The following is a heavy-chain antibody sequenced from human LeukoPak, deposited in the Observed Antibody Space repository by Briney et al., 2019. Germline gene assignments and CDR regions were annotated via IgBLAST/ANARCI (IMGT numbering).Heavy chain of an antibody. CDR2: IYYSGST. CDR1: GGSISSGGYY. V-gene: IGHV4-31*03. CDR3: ARLGNAGGQFDY. J-gene: IGHJ4*02. Sequence: PSETLSLTCTVSGGSISSGGYYWSWIRLHPGKGLEWIGYIYYSGSTYYNPSLKSRVTISVDTSKNQFSLKLSSVTAADTAVYYCARLGNAGGQFDYWGQGTLVTVSS. D-gene: IGHD1-1*01.